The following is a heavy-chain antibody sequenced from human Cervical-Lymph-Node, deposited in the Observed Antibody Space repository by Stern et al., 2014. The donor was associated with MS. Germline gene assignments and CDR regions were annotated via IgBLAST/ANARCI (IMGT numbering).Heavy chain of an antibody. D-gene: IGHD2-15*01. Sequence: QITLKESGPTLVKPTQTVTLTCALSGFSVTTAGVGVGWIRQPPGKALEWLALIYWDADKLYRPSLKNRLTITNDTSKNQVVLTMTNVDPMDTATYYCAHSRVKYCRGGTCYSSLFDYWGQGTLVTVSS. CDR1: GFSVTTAGVG. CDR2: IYWDADK. CDR3: AHSRVKYCRGGTCYSSLFDY. J-gene: IGHJ4*02. V-gene: IGHV2-5*02.